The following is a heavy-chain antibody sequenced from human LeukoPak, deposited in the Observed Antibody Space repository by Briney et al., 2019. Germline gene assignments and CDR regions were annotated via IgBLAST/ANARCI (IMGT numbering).Heavy chain of an antibody. V-gene: IGHV3-30-3*01. CDR1: GLTFSSYA. Sequence: GGSLRLSCAASGLTFSSYAMHWVRQAPGKGLEWVAVISYDGSNKYYADSVKGRFTISRDNSKNTLYLQMNSLRAEDTAVYYCASRVGLGAFDIWGQGTMVTVSS. D-gene: IGHD2-2*01. J-gene: IGHJ3*02. CDR3: ASRVGLGAFDI. CDR2: ISYDGSNK.